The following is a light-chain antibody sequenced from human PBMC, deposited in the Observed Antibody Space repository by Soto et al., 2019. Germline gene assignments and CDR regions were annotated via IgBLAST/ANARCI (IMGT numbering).Light chain of an antibody. CDR2: DAS. V-gene: IGKV3-11*01. CDR1: QSVSSF. J-gene: IGKJ4*01. CDR3: QQRSNWPPT. Sequence: EIVLTQSPGTLSLSPGERANLSCRASQSVSSFLAWYQQRPGQAPRLLIYDASNRATGIPAKFSGSGSGTDFTLTISTLEPEDFAVYYCQQRSNWPPTFGGGTKVDIK.